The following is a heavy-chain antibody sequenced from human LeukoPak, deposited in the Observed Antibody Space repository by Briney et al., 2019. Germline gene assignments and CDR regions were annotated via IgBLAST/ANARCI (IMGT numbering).Heavy chain of an antibody. Sequence: SETLSLTCVVSGGSVSSSKWWSWVRQPPGKGLEWIGQVYHDGGTKYNPSLKSRVTILVDKSKNQFSLNLSSVTAADTAMYYCARDRSPEGYYDSSHWDYYHGMDVWGQGTTVTVSS. V-gene: IGHV4-4*02. D-gene: IGHD3-22*01. CDR3: ARDRSPEGYYDSSHWDYYHGMDV. CDR2: VYHDGGT. J-gene: IGHJ6*02. CDR1: GGSVSSSKW.